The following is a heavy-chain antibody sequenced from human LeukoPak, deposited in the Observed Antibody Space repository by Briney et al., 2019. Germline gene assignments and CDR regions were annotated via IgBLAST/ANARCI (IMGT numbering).Heavy chain of an antibody. Sequence: PSETLSLTCTVSGGSISSYYWSWIRQPAGKGLEWIGRIYTSGSTNYNPSLKSRVTMSVDTSNNQFSLKLSSVTAADTAVYYCARDNRDLVGGVIVYYFDYWGQGTLVTVSS. CDR3: ARDNRDLVGGVIVYYFDY. D-gene: IGHD3-16*02. CDR2: IYTSGST. J-gene: IGHJ4*02. CDR1: GGSISSYY. V-gene: IGHV4-4*07.